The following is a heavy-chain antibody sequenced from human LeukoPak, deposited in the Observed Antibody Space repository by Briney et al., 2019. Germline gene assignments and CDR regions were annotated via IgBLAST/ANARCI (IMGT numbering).Heavy chain of an antibody. J-gene: IGHJ6*03. CDR3: ARDSPYYYDSSGSYYYYYMDV. CDR1: GGTFSSYA. D-gene: IGHD3-22*01. V-gene: IGHV1-69*05. CDR2: IIPIFGTA. Sequence: SVKVSCKASGGTFSSYAISWVRQAPGQGLEWMGGIIPIFGTANYAQKLQGRVTMTTDTSTSTAYMELRSLRSDDTAVYYCARDSPYYYDSSGSYYYYYMDVWGKGTTVTVSS.